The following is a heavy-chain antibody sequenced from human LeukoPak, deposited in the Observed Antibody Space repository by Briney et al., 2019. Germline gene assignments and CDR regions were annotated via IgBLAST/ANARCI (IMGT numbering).Heavy chain of an antibody. V-gene: IGHV3-23*01. J-gene: IGHJ5*02. Sequence: QPGGSLRLSCTASGFTFSSYAMSWVRQAPEKGLEWVSSITGSGGNTYYADSVKGRFTISRDNSKNTLYLQMNSLRVEDTAVFFRAKGPYSSGSFDHWGQGTLVTVSS. CDR1: GFTFSSYA. CDR2: ITGSGGNT. D-gene: IGHD6-19*01. CDR3: AKGPYSSGSFDH.